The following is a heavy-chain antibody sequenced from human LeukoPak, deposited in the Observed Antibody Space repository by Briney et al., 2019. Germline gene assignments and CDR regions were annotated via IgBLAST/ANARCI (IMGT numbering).Heavy chain of an antibody. V-gene: IGHV3-23*01. Sequence: GGSLRLSCVASVFTFSSYDMSCVRHSPGEGLECVSYFNGRGGNIFYADSEKGRLTISRDNSKNTLSPQKHSQRSEDRAVYYCAKEPSSGLTPYYFDYWGQGTLVTVSS. CDR2: FNGRGGNI. J-gene: IGHJ4*02. D-gene: IGHD3-22*01. CDR1: VFTFSSYD. CDR3: AKEPSSGLTPYYFDY.